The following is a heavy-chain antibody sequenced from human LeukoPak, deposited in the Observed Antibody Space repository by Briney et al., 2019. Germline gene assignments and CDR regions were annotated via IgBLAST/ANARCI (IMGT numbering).Heavy chain of an antibody. Sequence: ASVKVSCKGSGYTFTSHAIHWVRQAPGQRLEWMGWINAGNGNTKYSQTFQDRVTITRDTSASTAYMEPISLISEDKAMYYCARDVPCRYGSGSFYGMDVWGEGTTVTVSS. CDR2: INAGNGNT. D-gene: IGHD3-10*01. CDR3: ARDVPCRYGSGSFYGMDV. V-gene: IGHV1-3*01. J-gene: IGHJ6*04. CDR1: GYTFTSHA.